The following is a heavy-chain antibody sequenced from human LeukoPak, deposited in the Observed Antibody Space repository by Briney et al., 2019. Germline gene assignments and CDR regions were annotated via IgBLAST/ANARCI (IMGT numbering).Heavy chain of an antibody. V-gene: IGHV4-30-2*01. Sequence: SETLSLTCAVSGGSISSGGYSWRWIRQPPGKGLEWIGYIYHSGSTYYNPSLKSRVTISADTFKNHFSLIVTSLTAADTAVYYCAAAPILRGEGGEHYKYGMDVWGQGTTVIVSS. CDR2: IYHSGST. D-gene: IGHD2-2*02. CDR3: AAAPILRGEGGEHYKYGMDV. J-gene: IGHJ6*02. CDR1: GGSISSGGYS.